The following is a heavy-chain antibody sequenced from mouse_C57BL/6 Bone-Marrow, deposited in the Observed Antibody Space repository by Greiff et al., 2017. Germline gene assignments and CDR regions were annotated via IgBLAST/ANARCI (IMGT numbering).Heavy chain of an antibody. J-gene: IGHJ1*03. D-gene: IGHD1-1*01. Sequence: QVQLQQPGAELVKPGASVKMSCTASGYTFTSYWITWVKQRPGQGLEWIGDIYPGSGSTNYNEKFKSKATLTVAPSSSTAYMQLSSLTSEDSAVYYCARDTTVVEGWYFDVWGTGTTVTVAS. V-gene: IGHV1-55*01. CDR3: ARDTTVVEGWYFDV. CDR1: GYTFTSYW. CDR2: IYPGSGST.